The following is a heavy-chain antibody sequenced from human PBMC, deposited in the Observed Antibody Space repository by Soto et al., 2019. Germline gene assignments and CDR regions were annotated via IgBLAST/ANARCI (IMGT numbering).Heavy chain of an antibody. J-gene: IGHJ4*02. CDR2: ISWNSGSI. CDR3: AKDSGPVVVVAATYSGYYFDY. Sequence: GGSLRLSCAASGFTFDDYAMHWVRQAPGKGLEWVSGISWNSGSIGYADSVKGRFTISRDNAKNSLYLQMNSLRAEDTALYYCAKDSGPVVVVAATYSGYYFDYWGQGTLVTVSS. V-gene: IGHV3-9*01. D-gene: IGHD2-15*01. CDR1: GFTFDDYA.